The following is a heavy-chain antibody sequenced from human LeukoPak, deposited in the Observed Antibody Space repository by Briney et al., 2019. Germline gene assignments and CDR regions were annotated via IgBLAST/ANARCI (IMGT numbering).Heavy chain of an antibody. CDR2: TYYSGST. D-gene: IGHD3-10*01. CDR1: GGSISNYY. Sequence: TSETLSLTCTVSGGSISNYYWSWIRQPPGKGLEYIGYTYYSGSTNYNPSLQSRVIISVDTSKNQFSLKLSSVTAADTAVYYCARVRNYYGSGNYIITYAFDIWGQGTRVTVSS. CDR3: ARVRNYYGSGNYIITYAFDI. J-gene: IGHJ3*02. V-gene: IGHV4-59*01.